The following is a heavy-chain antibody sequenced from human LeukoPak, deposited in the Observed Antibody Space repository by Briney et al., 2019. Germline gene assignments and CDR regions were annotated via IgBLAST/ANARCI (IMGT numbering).Heavy chain of an antibody. CDR3: VKDLIAGDYGRHPFDP. D-gene: IGHD4-17*01. CDR1: GFTLSNYS. Sequence: PGGSLKLSCAASGFTLSNYSMNWVRQAPGKGLEHVPAISSNGGSTYYADSVKGRFTISRDNSKNTVYIQMSSLRPEDTAIYYCVKDLIAGDYGRHPFDPWGQRTPFTFSS. J-gene: IGHJ5*02. CDR2: ISSNGGST. V-gene: IGHV3-64D*06.